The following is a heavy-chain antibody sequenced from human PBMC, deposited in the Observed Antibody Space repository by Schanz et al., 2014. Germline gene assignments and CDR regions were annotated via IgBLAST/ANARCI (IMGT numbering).Heavy chain of an antibody. V-gene: IGHV3-23*04. CDR3: VRDSFFAFDY. CDR1: GLTFTSAW. J-gene: IGHJ4*02. Sequence: EVQLVQSGGGLVKPGGSLRLSCATSGLTFTSAWMSWVRQAPGKGLEWVSSINTGGDSTYYADSVKGRFTISRDNSRDTVYLQMNSLRAEDTAVYYCVRDSFFAFDYWGQGTLVTVSS. CDR2: INTGGDST. D-gene: IGHD3-3*01.